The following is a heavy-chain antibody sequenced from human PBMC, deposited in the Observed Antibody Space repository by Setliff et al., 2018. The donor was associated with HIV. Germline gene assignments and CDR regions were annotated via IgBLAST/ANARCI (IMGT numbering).Heavy chain of an antibody. Sequence: PSETLSLTCTVSGGSISGGGYYWSWIRQHPGKGLEWIGYIYYSGSTYYNPSLKIRLTMSVDPSKNQFSLKLTSVTAAATAVYYCARPSFGIGGGANFDSWGRGTLVTVSS. CDR2: IYYSGST. J-gene: IGHJ4*02. V-gene: IGHV4-31*03. D-gene: IGHD3-3*01. CDR1: GGSISGGGYY. CDR3: ARPSFGIGGGANFDS.